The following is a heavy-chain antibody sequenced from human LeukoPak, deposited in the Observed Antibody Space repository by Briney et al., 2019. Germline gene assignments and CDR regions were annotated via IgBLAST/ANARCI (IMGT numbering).Heavy chain of an antibody. J-gene: IGHJ6*03. V-gene: IGHV3-15*01. CDR1: GFTFSNAW. CDR2: IKSKTDGGTT. D-gene: IGHD3-22*01. CDR3: TTGSYYDSSGYYYYYYYMDV. Sequence: GGSLRLSCAASGFTFSNAWMSWVRQAPGKGLEWVGRIKSKTDGGTTDYAAPVKGRFTISRDDSKNTLYLQMNSLKTEDTAVYYCTTGSYYDSSGYYYYYYYMDVCGKGTTVTVSS.